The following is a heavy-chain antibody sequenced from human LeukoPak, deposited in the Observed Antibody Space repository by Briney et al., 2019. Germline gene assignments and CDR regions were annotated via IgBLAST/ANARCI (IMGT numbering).Heavy chain of an antibody. Sequence: PGGALRLSCAASVFTFSSYSVNWVRQAPGKGLECVSSISSSSSYIYYADSENGRFTISRDNAKNSLSLQMNILRAGDTVVYECARDTAVGKLGYWGQGTLVNVSS. CDR1: VFTFSSYS. D-gene: IGHD1-1*01. J-gene: IGHJ4*02. CDR3: ARDTAVGKLGY. CDR2: ISSSSSYI. V-gene: IGHV3-21*01.